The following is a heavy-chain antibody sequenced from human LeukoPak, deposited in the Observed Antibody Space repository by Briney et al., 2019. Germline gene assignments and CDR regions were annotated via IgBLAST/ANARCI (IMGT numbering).Heavy chain of an antibody. J-gene: IGHJ5*02. V-gene: IGHV4-39*01. CDR1: GASISSGSYY. D-gene: IGHD1-14*01. CDR3: ARQPPGTGWFDP. CDR2: IYYSGST. Sequence: SETLSLTCTVSGASISSGSYYWGWIRQPPGKGLEWIGSIYYSGSTYYNASLKSRVTIFVDTSKNRFSLKLSPVTAADTAVYYCARQPPGTGWFDPWGQGILVTVSS.